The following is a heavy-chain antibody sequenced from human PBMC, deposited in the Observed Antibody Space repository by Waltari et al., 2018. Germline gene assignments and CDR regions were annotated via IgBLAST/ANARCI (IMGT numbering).Heavy chain of an antibody. D-gene: IGHD3-9*01. Sequence: QVQLVQSGAEVKKPGASVKVSCKVSGYTLTELSMHWVRQAPGKGLEWMGGLVPEEGETIYAQKFQDRVTMTEDTSTDTAYMELSSLRSEDTAVYYCATIPYDILTGYYKGYFDYWGQGTLVTVSS. CDR3: ATIPYDILTGYYKGYFDY. CDR1: GYTLTELS. J-gene: IGHJ4*02. V-gene: IGHV1-24*01. CDR2: LVPEEGET.